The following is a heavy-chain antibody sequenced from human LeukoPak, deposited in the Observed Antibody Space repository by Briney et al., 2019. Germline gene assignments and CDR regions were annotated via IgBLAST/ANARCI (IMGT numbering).Heavy chain of an antibody. CDR1: GGSISSGSYY. V-gene: IGHV4-61*02. CDR3: ARDRGSGSQYGLDY. D-gene: IGHD3-10*01. Sequence: SQTLSLTCTVSGGSISSGSYYWSWIRQPAGTGLEWIGRIYTSGSTNYNPSLKSRVTISVDTSKNQFSLKLSSVTAADTAVYYCARDRGSGSQYGLDYWGQGTLVTVSS. J-gene: IGHJ4*02. CDR2: IYTSGST.